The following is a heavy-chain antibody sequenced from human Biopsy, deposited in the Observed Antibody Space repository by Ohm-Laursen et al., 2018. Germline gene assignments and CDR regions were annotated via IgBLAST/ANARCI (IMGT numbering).Heavy chain of an antibody. CDR1: GGSMTGYA. D-gene: IGHD1-26*01. J-gene: IGHJ3*02. CDR2: IYYSGGT. CDR3: ARVEAGTYDALDI. V-gene: IGHV4-59*01. Sequence: GTLSLTCSVSGGSMTGYAWSWIRLAPGKGLEWIGYIYYSGGTKYNPSLASRVTFSVDMSKSQFSLKLYSVTAADTAVYYCARVEAGTYDALDIWGQGTLVAGSA.